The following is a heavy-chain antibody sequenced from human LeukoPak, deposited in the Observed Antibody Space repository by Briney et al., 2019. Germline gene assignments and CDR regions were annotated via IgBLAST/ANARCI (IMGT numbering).Heavy chain of an antibody. CDR3: ARGVSDYYFDY. J-gene: IGHJ4*02. D-gene: IGHD6-13*01. Sequence: SVKVSCKASGGTFSSYAISWVRQAPGQGLEWMGGIIPIFGTANYAQKFQGRVTITADKYTSTAYMELSSLRSEDTAVYYCARGVSDYYFDYWGQGTLVTVSS. CDR2: IIPIFGTA. CDR1: GGTFSSYA. V-gene: IGHV1-69*06.